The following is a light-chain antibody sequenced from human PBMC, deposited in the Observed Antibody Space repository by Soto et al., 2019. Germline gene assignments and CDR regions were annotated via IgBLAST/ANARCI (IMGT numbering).Light chain of an antibody. CDR3: QQYDSYPWT. CDR1: QTINRW. CDR2: EAS. V-gene: IGKV1-5*03. Sequence: DIRMTQSPSSLSSSVGYRVTVTCRASQTINRWLAWHQQKPGKAPKLLIYEASNLETGVPSRFGGSGSGTEFTLIISSLQPDDFATYYCQQYDSYPWTFGQGTKVDIK. J-gene: IGKJ1*01.